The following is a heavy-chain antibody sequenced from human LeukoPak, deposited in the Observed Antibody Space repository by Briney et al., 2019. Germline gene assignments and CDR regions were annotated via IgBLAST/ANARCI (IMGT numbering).Heavy chain of an antibody. Sequence: GGSLRLSCAASGFTFSSYWMTWVRQAPGKGLEWVANISQDGSEIYYVDSVKGRFTISRDNAKNSLYLQMNSLRAEDTAVYYCARPYYYSSGSLPYWGQGTLVTVSS. D-gene: IGHD3-10*01. V-gene: IGHV3-7*01. J-gene: IGHJ4*02. CDR1: GFTFSSYW. CDR3: ARPYYYSSGSLPY. CDR2: ISQDGSEI.